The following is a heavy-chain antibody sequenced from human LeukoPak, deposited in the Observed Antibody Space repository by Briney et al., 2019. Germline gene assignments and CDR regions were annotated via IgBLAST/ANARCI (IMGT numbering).Heavy chain of an antibody. D-gene: IGHD2-15*01. CDR2: ISTDGYTT. V-gene: IGHV3-74*01. J-gene: IGHJ4*02. CDR1: GLAFSAYK. CDR3: VVGGSPGY. Sequence: GGSLRLSCAASGLAFSAYKMHWVRQAPRKGLVWVSRISTDGYTTDYADFVQGRFTASRDSTKNTWSPEMNSLRAEDTAVYYCVVGGSPGYWGQGTLVTVSS.